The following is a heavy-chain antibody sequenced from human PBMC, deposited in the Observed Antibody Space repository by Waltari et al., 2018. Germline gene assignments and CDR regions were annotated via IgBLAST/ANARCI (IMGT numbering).Heavy chain of an antibody. Sequence: QVQLVQSGAEVKKPGASVKVSCTASGYTFTGHYMHWVRQAPGQELEWMGGINPNSGGTNYAQKFQGRVTMTRDTYISKAYMELSRLRYEDTAVYNCAREGDSSSRVGVDYWGQGTLVTVSS. V-gene: IGHV1-2*02. CDR3: AREGDSSSRVGVDY. CDR1: GYTFTGHY. D-gene: IGHD6-13*01. CDR2: INPNSGGT. J-gene: IGHJ4*02.